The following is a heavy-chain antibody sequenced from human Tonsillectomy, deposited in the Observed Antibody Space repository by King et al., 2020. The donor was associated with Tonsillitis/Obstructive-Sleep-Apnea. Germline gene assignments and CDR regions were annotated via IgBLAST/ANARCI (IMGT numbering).Heavy chain of an antibody. V-gene: IGHV5-51*03. D-gene: IGHD1-26*01. Sequence: VQLVESGAEVKKPGESLKISCKGSGYSFTNYWIGWVRQMPGKGLEWMGIISPGDSDTRYSPSFQGLVTISGDKSISTAYLRWSSLKASDTAMYYCARGGDSGSYSSGGAFDVWGQGTTVTVSS. CDR2: ISPGDSDT. J-gene: IGHJ3*01. CDR1: GYSFTNYW. CDR3: ARGGDSGSYSSGGAFDV.